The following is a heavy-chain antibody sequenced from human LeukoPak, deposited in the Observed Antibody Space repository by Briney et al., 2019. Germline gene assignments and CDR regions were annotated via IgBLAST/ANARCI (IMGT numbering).Heavy chain of an antibody. D-gene: IGHD6-13*01. CDR3: ARDYSSSWYYFNN. CDR1: GYTFSTSA. Sequence: ASVKVSCKASGYTFSTSAISWVRQAPGQGLEWMGWISVYNGNTKCTQKSQGRVTMTTDTSTSTAYMELRNLRSDDTAVYYCARDYSSSWYYFNNWGQGTLVTVSS. J-gene: IGHJ4*02. V-gene: IGHV1-18*01. CDR2: ISVYNGNT.